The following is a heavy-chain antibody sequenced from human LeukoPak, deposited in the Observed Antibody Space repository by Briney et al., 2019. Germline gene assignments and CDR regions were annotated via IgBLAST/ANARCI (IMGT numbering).Heavy chain of an antibody. CDR1: GYTFTSYG. CDR2: ISAYNGNT. Sequence: ASVKVSCKASGYTFTSYGISWARQAPGQGLEWMGWISAYNGNTNYAQKLQGRVTMTTDTSTSTAYMELRSLRSDDTAVYYCARILFGVVIIDHLFDYWGQGTLVTVSS. CDR3: ARILFGVVIIDHLFDY. D-gene: IGHD3-3*01. V-gene: IGHV1-18*01. J-gene: IGHJ4*02.